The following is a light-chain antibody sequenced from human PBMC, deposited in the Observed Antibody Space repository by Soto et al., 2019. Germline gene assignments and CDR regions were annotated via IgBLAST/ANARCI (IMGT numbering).Light chain of an antibody. V-gene: IGKV4-1*01. CDR2: WAS. J-gene: IGKJ1*01. CDR3: QQYYSTPRT. Sequence: DIVMTQSPDSLAVSLGERATINCKSSQSVLYSSNNKNYLAWYQQKPGQPPKLLIYWASTRESGVPDRFSGSGSGTDFTLTISSLQEEDVAVYYCQQYYSTPRTFGQGTKVDIK. CDR1: QSVLYSSNNKNY.